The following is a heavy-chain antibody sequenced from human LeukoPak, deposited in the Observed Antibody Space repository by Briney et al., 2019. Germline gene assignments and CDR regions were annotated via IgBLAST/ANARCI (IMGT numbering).Heavy chain of an antibody. V-gene: IGHV3-48*01. Sequence: GGSLRLSCAASGFSFGDYSMNWVRQAPGEGLEWVSYISSSSATIYYADSVKGRFTVSRGNAKNSLYLQMNSLRPEDTAVYYCARGFLGNSFDFWGQGTLVTVSS. J-gene: IGHJ4*02. CDR1: GFSFGDYS. CDR2: ISSSSATI. D-gene: IGHD2-15*01. CDR3: ARGFLGNSFDF.